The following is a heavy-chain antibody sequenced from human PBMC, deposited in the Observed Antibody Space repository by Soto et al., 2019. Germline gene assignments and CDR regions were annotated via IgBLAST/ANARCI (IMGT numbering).Heavy chain of an antibody. Sequence: GESLKISCKGSGYSFTSYWITWVRQMPGKGLEWMGSIDPSDSYTNYSPSFQGHVTISADKSISTAYLQWSSLKASDTAMYYCARRAGITIFGVAHNWFDPWGQGTLVTVSS. V-gene: IGHV5-10-1*01. D-gene: IGHD3-3*01. CDR1: GYSFTSYW. CDR2: IDPSDSYT. CDR3: ARRAGITIFGVAHNWFDP. J-gene: IGHJ5*02.